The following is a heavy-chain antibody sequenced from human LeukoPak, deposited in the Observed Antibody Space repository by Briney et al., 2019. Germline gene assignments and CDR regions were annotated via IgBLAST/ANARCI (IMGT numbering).Heavy chain of an antibody. V-gene: IGHV3-7*01. D-gene: IGHD6-19*01. CDR1: GFIFGDHA. CDR3: ARSVAGFDY. CDR2: IKKDGSER. Sequence: GGSLRLSCTASGFIFGDHAMSWVRQAPGKGLEWVANIKKDGSERYYVDSVKGRFTISRDNAKNSLYLQMNSLRAEDTAVYYCARSVAGFDYWGQGNLVTVSS. J-gene: IGHJ4*02.